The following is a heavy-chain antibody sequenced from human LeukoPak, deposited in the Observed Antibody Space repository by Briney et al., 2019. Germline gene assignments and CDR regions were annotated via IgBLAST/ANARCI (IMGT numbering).Heavy chain of an antibody. Sequence: PSETLSLTCAVYGVTLSGYYWSWIRQPPGKGLEWMGEINHRGSTNYNPSLKSRVTISVDTSKNQFSLKLSSVTAADTAVYYCASARELPSLDPTGDYWGQGTLVTVSS. V-gene: IGHV4-34*01. CDR3: ASARELPSLDPTGDY. CDR1: GVTLSGYY. J-gene: IGHJ4*02. D-gene: IGHD1-26*01. CDR2: INHRGST.